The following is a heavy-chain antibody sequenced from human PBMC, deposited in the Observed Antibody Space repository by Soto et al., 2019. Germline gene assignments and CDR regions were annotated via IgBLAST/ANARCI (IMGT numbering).Heavy chain of an antibody. V-gene: IGHV3-33*01. CDR1: GFTFSSYG. J-gene: IGHJ3*02. CDR3: ARDSGGLWAFDI. D-gene: IGHD1-26*01. Sequence: PGGSLRLSCAASGFTFSSYGMHWVRQAPGKGLEWVAVIWYDGSNKYYADSVKGRFTITRDNSKNTLYLQMNSLRAEDTAVYYCARDSGGLWAFDIWRQGTMVTVSS. CDR2: IWYDGSNK.